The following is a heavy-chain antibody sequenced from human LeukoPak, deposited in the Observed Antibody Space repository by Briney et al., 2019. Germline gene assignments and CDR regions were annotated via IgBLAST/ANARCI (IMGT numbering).Heavy chain of an antibody. J-gene: IGHJ4*02. D-gene: IGHD4-4*01. CDR1: GGTSSSYA. CDR3: ARDVSNLFDY. Sequence: SVKVSCKASGGTSSSYAISWVRQAPGQGLEWMGRIIPILGIANYAQKFRGRVTITADKSTSTAYMELSSLRSEDTAVYYCARDVSNLFDYWGQGTLVTVSS. V-gene: IGHV1-69*04. CDR2: IIPILGIA.